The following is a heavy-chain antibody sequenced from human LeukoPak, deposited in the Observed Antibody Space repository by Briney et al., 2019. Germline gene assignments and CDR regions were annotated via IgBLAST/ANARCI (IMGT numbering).Heavy chain of an antibody. Sequence: SETLSLTCTVSGGSISSYYWSWIRQPAGKRLEWIGRIYTSGSTNYNPSLKSRVTMSVDTSKNQFSLKLSSVTAADTAVYYCARDSGGDSSSWFSNWFDPWGQGTLVTVSS. V-gene: IGHV4-4*07. D-gene: IGHD6-13*01. CDR1: GGSISSYY. CDR2: IYTSGST. CDR3: ARDSGGDSSSWFSNWFDP. J-gene: IGHJ5*02.